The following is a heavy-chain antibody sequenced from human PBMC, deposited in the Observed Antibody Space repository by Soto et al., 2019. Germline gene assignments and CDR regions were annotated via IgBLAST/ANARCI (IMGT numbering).Heavy chain of an antibody. Sequence: QVQLQQWGAGLLKPSETLSLTCAVYGGSFSGYYWSWIRQPPGKGLEWIGEINHSGSTNYNPSLKSRVTISVETSKNQFSLRLSSVTAADTAVYYCEREGYCSGGSCYSRTIDYWGQGTLVTVSS. V-gene: IGHV4-34*01. CDR2: INHSGST. D-gene: IGHD2-15*01. J-gene: IGHJ4*02. CDR1: GGSFSGYY. CDR3: EREGYCSGGSCYSRTIDY.